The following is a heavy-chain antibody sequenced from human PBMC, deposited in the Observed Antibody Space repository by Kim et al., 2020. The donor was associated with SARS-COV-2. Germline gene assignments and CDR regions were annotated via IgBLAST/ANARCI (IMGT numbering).Heavy chain of an antibody. J-gene: IGHJ4*02. Sequence: VRGSITASRDTSKNTLYLQMNSLRAEDTAVYYCARALSYYDSTGYYSFDYWGQGTLVTVSS. D-gene: IGHD3-22*01. CDR3: ARALSYYDSTGYYSFDY. V-gene: IGHV3-66*01.